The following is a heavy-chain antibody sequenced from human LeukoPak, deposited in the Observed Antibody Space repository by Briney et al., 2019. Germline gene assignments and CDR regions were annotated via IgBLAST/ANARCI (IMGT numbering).Heavy chain of an antibody. V-gene: IGHV4-59*01. CDR1: DDSITMYY. D-gene: IGHD1-1*01. CDR2: VDHTGSA. J-gene: IGHJ6*03. Sequence: PSETLSLTCSVSDDSITMYYWTWIRQPPGKGLEWIGYVDHTGSANFNPSLNGRVSISRDTTKDLFSLRLRSVTAADTAVYFCARGRVSSSTWYSTYYYYFYMDVWGKGTTVTVSS. CDR3: ARGRVSSSTWYSTYYYYFYMDV.